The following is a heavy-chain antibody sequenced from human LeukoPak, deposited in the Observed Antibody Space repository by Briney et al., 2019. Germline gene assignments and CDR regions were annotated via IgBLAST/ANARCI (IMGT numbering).Heavy chain of an antibody. CDR2: ISSSSTTI. J-gene: IGHJ4*02. V-gene: IGHV3-11*04. Sequence: AGGSLRLSCAASGFTFSDYYMSWIRQAPGKGLECVSYISSSSTTIYYADSMKGRFTISRDNAKNSLYLQMNSLRDEDTAVYYCARGYTYGDYYFDYWGQGTLVTVSS. CDR3: ARGYTYGDYYFDY. CDR1: GFTFSDYY. D-gene: IGHD4-17*01.